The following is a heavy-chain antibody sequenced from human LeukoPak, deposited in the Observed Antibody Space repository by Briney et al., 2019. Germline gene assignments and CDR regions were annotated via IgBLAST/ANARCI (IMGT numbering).Heavy chain of an antibody. CDR3: ARGLQPLASVVFPSDY. V-gene: IGHV1-18*01. J-gene: IGHJ4*02. CDR2: ISAYNGNT. D-gene: IGHD1-1*01. CDR1: GYTFTSSG. Sequence: ASVKVSCKASGYTFTSSGISWVRQAPGQGLEWMGWISAYNGNTNYAQKLQGRVTLTTDTSTSTAYMELRSLRSDDTAVYYCARGLQPLASVVFPSDYWGQGTLVTVSS.